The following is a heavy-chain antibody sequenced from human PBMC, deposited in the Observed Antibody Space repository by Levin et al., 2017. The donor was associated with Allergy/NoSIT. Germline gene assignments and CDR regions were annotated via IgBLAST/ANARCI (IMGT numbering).Heavy chain of an antibody. CDR3: AHGNPICSGGRCHSRGWFDP. CDR2: IYWNDDK. D-gene: IGHD2-15*01. V-gene: IGHV2-5*01. J-gene: IGHJ5*02. Sequence: ESGPTLVKPTQTLTLTCTFSGFSISTSGVAVGWIRQPPGKALEWLAFIYWNDDKRYSPSLTSRLTITKDTSRNQVVLTMTNMDPVDTGTYYCAHGNPICSGGRCHSRGWFDPWGQGTLVTVSS. CDR1: GFSISTSGVA.